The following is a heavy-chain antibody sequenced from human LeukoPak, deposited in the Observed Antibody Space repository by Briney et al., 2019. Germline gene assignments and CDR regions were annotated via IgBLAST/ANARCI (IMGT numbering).Heavy chain of an antibody. J-gene: IGHJ4*02. V-gene: IGHV4-39*07. CDR2: IYYSGST. CDR3: ARGGKVAGSFDY. Sequence: SETLFLTCTVSNDSISSGDYYWNWIRQPPGKGLEWIGSIYYSGSTYYNPSLKSRVTISVDTSKNQFSLKLSSVTAADTAVYYCARGGKVAGSFDYWGQGTLVTVSS. D-gene: IGHD6-19*01. CDR1: NDSISSGDYY.